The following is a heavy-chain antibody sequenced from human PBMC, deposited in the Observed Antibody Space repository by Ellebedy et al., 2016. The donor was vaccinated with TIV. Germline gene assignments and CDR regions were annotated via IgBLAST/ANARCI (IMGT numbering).Heavy chain of an antibody. V-gene: IGHV3-23*01. Sequence: GESLKISCAASGFTFSSYAMSWVRQAPGKGLEWVSAISGSGGSTYYADSVKGRFTISRDNSKITLYLQMNSLRAEDTAVYYCANRAQDFGVVIHFDYWGQGTLVTVSS. D-gene: IGHD3-3*01. J-gene: IGHJ4*02. CDR2: ISGSGGST. CDR3: ANRAQDFGVVIHFDY. CDR1: GFTFSSYA.